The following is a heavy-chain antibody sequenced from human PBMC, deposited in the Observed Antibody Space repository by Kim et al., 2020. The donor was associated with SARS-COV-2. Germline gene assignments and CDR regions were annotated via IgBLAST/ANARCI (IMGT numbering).Heavy chain of an antibody. V-gene: IGHV3-11*06. Sequence: GGSLRLSCAASGFTFSDYYMSWIRQAPGKGLEWVSYISSSSSYTNYADSVKGRFTISRDNAKNSLYLQMNSLRAEDTAVYYCARIGCSGGSCYSWYFDYWGQGTLVTVSS. J-gene: IGHJ4*02. CDR3: ARIGCSGGSCYSWYFDY. D-gene: IGHD2-15*01. CDR1: GFTFSDYY. CDR2: ISSSSSYT.